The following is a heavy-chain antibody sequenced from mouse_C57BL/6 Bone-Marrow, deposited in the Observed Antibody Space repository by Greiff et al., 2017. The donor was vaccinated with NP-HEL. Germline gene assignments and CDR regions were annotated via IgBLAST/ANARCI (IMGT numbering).Heavy chain of an antibody. CDR1: GYTFTTYP. D-gene: IGHD2-5*01. Sequence: QVQLKESGAELVKPGASVKMSCKASGYTFTTYPIEWMKQNHGKSLEWIGNFHPYNDDTKYNEKFKGKATLTVEKSSSTVYLELSRLTSDDSAVYYCARRGYSNSWFAYWGQGTLVTISA. CDR3: ARRGYSNSWFAY. V-gene: IGHV1-47*01. CDR2: FHPYNDDT. J-gene: IGHJ3*01.